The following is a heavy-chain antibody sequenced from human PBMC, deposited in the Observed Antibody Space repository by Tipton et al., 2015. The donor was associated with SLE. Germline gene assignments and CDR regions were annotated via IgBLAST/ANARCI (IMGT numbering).Heavy chain of an antibody. J-gene: IGHJ4*02. V-gene: IGHV4-59*11. CDR2: IYYSGST. CDR3: AKDAYSSSSPDY. D-gene: IGHD6-6*01. CDR1: GGSISSHY. Sequence: TLSLTCTVSGGSISSHYWSWIRQPPGKGLEWIGYIYYSGSTNYNPSLKSRVTISVDTSKNQFSLKLSSVTAEDTAVYYCAKDAYSSSSPDYWGQGTLVTVSS.